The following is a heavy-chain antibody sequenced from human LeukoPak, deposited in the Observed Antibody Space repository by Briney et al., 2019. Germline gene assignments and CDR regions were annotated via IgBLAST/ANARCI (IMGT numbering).Heavy chain of an antibody. V-gene: IGHV3-30*03. D-gene: IGHD3-10*01. Sequence: GRSPRLSCAASGFTFRNYGMQWVRQAPGKGLEWVALISYDGSTKYYADSVKGRFTISRDNSKNTLYLQLNSLGADDTAVYYCARDGDIGWFGESIWSQGTLVIVSS. CDR3: ARDGDIGWFGESI. CDR1: GFTFRNYG. CDR2: ISYDGSTK. J-gene: IGHJ4*02.